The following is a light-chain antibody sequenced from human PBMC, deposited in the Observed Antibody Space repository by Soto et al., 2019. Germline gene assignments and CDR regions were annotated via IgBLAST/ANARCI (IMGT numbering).Light chain of an antibody. CDR3: SSYAGSNNLV. CDR2: EVI. V-gene: IGLV2-8*01. Sequence: QSALTQPPSASGSPGQSVTISCTGASSDIGGYNYVSWYQHHPGKAPKLMIYEVIKRPSGVPDRFSGSKSGNTASLTVSGLQAEDEADYYCSSYAGSNNLVFGGGTKLIVL. J-gene: IGLJ3*02. CDR1: SSDIGGYNY.